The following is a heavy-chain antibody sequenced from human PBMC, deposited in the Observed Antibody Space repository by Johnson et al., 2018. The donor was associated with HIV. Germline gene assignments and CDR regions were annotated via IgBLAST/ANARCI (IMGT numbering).Heavy chain of an antibody. Sequence: QVQLVESGGGVVQPGRSLRLSCAASGFTFSSYAMHWVRQAPGKGLEWVTVISYDGGLKYYADSVKGRLTISRDNSKNTLYLQMNSLRAEDTAVYYCARGPSGRWLQTDAFDIWGQGTMVTVSS. CDR3: ARGPSGRWLQTDAFDI. CDR1: GFTFSSYA. CDR2: ISYDGGLK. J-gene: IGHJ3*02. V-gene: IGHV3-30*04. D-gene: IGHD5-24*01.